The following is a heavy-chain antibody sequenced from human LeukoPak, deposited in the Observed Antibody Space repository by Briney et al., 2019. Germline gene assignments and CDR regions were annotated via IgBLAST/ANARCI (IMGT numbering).Heavy chain of an antibody. V-gene: IGHV3-30*02. J-gene: IGHJ6*03. Sequence: GGSLRLSCAASGFTFSSYGMHWVRQAPGKGLEWVAFIRYDGSNKYYADSVKGRFTISRDNSKNTLYLQMNSLRAEDTAVYYCGRAGGYDYDYYYYMDVWGKGTTVTISS. CDR3: GRAGGYDYDYYYYMDV. D-gene: IGHD5-12*01. CDR2: IRYDGSNK. CDR1: GFTFSSYG.